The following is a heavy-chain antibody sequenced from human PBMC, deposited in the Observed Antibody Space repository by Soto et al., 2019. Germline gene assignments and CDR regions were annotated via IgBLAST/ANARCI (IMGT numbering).Heavy chain of an antibody. CDR1: GFTFSSYG. D-gene: IGHD2-15*01. Sequence: PGGSLRLSCAASGFTFSSYGMHWVRQAPGKGLEWVAVIWYDGSNKYYADSVKGRFTISRDNSKNTLYLQMNSLRAEDTAVYYCARGAYCSGGSCYSLVGDYFDYWGQGTPVTVSS. V-gene: IGHV3-33*01. CDR3: ARGAYCSGGSCYSLVGDYFDY. CDR2: IWYDGSNK. J-gene: IGHJ4*02.